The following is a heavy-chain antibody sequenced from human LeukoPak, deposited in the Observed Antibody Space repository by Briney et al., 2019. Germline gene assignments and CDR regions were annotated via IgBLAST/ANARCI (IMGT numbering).Heavy chain of an antibody. V-gene: IGHV4-4*07. J-gene: IGHJ4*02. D-gene: IGHD2-8*01. CDR1: GGSISSYY. CDR2: IYTSGST. CDR3: AGRTCTNGVCYMYGFDY. Sequence: SETPSLTCTVSGGSISSYYWSWIRQPAGKGLEWIGRIYTSGSTNYNPSLKSRVTISVDTSKNQFSLKLSSVTAADTAVYYCAGRTCTNGVCYMYGFDYWGQGTLVTVSS.